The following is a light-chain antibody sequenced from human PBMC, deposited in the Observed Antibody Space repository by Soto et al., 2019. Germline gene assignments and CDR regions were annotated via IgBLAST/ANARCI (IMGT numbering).Light chain of an antibody. Sequence: DIQMTQSPSTLSASVGDRVTITCRASQSMSRWLAWYQQKPGKAPKLLIYKASTLESGVPLRFSCSGSGTEFTLTISSVQPDDSAPYYCQQYSTSPYNFGQGTRLEIK. CDR1: QSMSRW. J-gene: IGKJ2*01. CDR3: QQYSTSPYN. V-gene: IGKV1-5*03. CDR2: KAS.